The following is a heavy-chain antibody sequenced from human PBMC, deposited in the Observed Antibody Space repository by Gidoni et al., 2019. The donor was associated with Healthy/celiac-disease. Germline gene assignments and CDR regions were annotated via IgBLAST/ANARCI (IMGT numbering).Heavy chain of an antibody. Sequence: QVQLVQSGAEVKKPGASVKVSCKASGYTFTSYDIHWVRQATGQGLEWMGWMNPNSGNTGYAQKFQGRVTMTRNTSISTAYMELSSLRSEDTAVYYCARGSRYKCGTSCRGYYYYMDVWGKGTTVTVSS. J-gene: IGHJ6*03. V-gene: IGHV1-8*01. CDR3: ARGSRYKCGTSCRGYYYYMDV. CDR2: MNPNSGNT. D-gene: IGHD2-2*01. CDR1: GYTFTSYD.